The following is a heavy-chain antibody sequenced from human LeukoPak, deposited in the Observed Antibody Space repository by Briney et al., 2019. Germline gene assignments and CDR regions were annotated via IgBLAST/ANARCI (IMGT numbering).Heavy chain of an antibody. CDR3: ARGKTAPATAIKTTFDY. J-gene: IGHJ4*02. V-gene: IGHV3-30-3*01. D-gene: IGHD2-2*02. CDR1: GFTFSSYA. Sequence: PGRSLRLSCAASGFTFSSYAMHWVRQAPGKGLEWVAVKSYDGSNKYYADSVKGRFTISRDNAKNTLYLQMNSLRAEDTAVYYCARGKTAPATAIKTTFDYWGQGTLVTVSS. CDR2: KSYDGSNK.